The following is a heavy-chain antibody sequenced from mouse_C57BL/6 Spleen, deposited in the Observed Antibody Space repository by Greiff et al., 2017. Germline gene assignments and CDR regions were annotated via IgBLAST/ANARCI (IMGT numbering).Heavy chain of an antibody. CDR1: GYTFTSYW. J-gene: IGHJ1*03. CDR3: ARSPYCSNYWYFDV. Sequence: QVQLQQSGTELVKPGASVKLSCKASGYTFTSYWMHWVKQRPGQGLEWIGNINPSNGGTNYNEKFKSKATLTVDKSSSTAYMQLSSLTSADSAVDYYARSPYCSNYWYFDVWGKGTTVTVSS. CDR2: INPSNGGT. V-gene: IGHV1-53*01. D-gene: IGHD2-5*01.